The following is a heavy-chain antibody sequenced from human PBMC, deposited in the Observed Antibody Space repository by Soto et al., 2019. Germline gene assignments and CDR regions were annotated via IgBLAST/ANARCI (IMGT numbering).Heavy chain of an antibody. CDR3: VLGGCRRTGCSALDL. Sequence: EAQLVQSGGGLVQPGGSLQLSCAASGFTFGGSPVHWVRQASGKGLEWVGRIRSDSASSAIAYAASVRGRFTHSRDESQNTAYLQLTSLGSEDTALYYCVLGGCRRTGCSALDLWGQGTLVTVSS. V-gene: IGHV3-73*01. CDR2: IRSDSASSAI. CDR1: GFTFGGSP. J-gene: IGHJ5*02. D-gene: IGHD3-10*01.